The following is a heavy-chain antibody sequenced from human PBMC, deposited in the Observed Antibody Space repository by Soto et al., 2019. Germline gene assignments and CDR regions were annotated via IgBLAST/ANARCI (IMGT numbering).Heavy chain of an antibody. CDR2: INTSGGSP. CDR1: GYTFTIYY. Sequence: ASVKVSCKEFGYTFTIYYIHWVRQAPGRGLEWMGVINTSGGSPTYAQKFQDRVTMTRDTSTSTVYMELSSLRSEDTAVYYCARGGRHSDYYYYYGMDVWGQGTTVTVSS. D-gene: IGHD6-25*01. V-gene: IGHV1-46*01. J-gene: IGHJ6*02. CDR3: ARGGRHSDYYYYYGMDV.